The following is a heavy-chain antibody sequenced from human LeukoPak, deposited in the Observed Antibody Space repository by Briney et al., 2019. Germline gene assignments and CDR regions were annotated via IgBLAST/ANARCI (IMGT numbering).Heavy chain of an antibody. Sequence: GGSLRLSCAASGFTFSSYAMSWVRQPPRKGLEWVSAISGSGGSTYYADPVKGRFTISRDNSKNTLYLQMNSLRAEDTAVYYCAKEDLYGPRGGVDYWGQGTLVTVSS. V-gene: IGHV3-23*01. J-gene: IGHJ4*02. D-gene: IGHD3-10*01. CDR1: GFTFSSYA. CDR3: AKEDLYGPRGGVDY. CDR2: ISGSGGST.